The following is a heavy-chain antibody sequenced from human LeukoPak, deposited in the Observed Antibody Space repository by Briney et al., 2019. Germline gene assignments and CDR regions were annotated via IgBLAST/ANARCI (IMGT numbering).Heavy chain of an antibody. J-gene: IGHJ3*02. D-gene: IGHD3-10*01. CDR3: ARWGGAFDI. CDR1: GGSFSGYY. V-gene: IGHV4-34*01. Sequence: KPSETLSLTCAVYGGSFSGYYWSWIRQPPGKGLEWIGEINHSGSTNYNPSLKSRVTVSVDTSKNQFSLKLSSVTAADTAVYYCARWGGAFDIWGQGTMVTVSS. CDR2: INHSGST.